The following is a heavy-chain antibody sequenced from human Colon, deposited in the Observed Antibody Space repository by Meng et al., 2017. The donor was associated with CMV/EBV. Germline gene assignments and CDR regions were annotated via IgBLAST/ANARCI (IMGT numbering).Heavy chain of an antibody. CDR2: ISDSGGRT. V-gene: IGHV3-23*01. Sequence: GESLKISCAASGFTFSSYAMSWVRQAPGKGLEWVSGISDSGGRTYYADSVKGRFTISRDNSKNTLYLQMNSLRAEDTAVYFCARDFWSGYIGNYYYGIDAWGQGTTVTVSS. J-gene: IGHJ6*02. CDR3: ARDFWSGYIGNYYYGIDA. D-gene: IGHD3-3*01. CDR1: GFTFSSYA.